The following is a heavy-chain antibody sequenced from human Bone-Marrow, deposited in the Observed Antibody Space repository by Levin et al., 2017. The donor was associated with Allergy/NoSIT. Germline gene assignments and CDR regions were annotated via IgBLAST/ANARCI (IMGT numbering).Heavy chain of an antibody. Sequence: TSETLSLTCSVSVGSLISGDFYWSWIRQAPGKGLEWIGYIYYSGTTYYNPSLKSRVTISLDTSKNHFSLKLTSVTAADTAVYYCARSRSGNWFDPWGQGTLVTVSS. CDR1: VGSLISGDFY. CDR3: ARSRSGNWFDP. CDR2: IYYSGTT. J-gene: IGHJ5*02. V-gene: IGHV4-30-4*01. D-gene: IGHD4-17*01.